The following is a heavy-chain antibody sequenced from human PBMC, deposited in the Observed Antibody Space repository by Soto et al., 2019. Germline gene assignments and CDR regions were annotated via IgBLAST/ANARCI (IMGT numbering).Heavy chain of an antibody. Sequence: SETLSLTCTVSGGSISSGEYYWSWIRQPPGKGLEWIGYIYHSGSTYYNPPLESRVTISVDMSKNQFSLKLSSVTAADTAVYYCASVYYNGSGYYYFDYWGQGTLVTVSS. CDR3: ASVYYNGSGYYYFDY. CDR2: IYHSGST. D-gene: IGHD3-22*01. V-gene: IGHV4-30-4*01. CDR1: GGSISSGEYY. J-gene: IGHJ4*02.